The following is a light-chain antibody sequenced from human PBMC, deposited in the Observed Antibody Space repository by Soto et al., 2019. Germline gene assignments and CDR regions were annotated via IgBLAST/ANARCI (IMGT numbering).Light chain of an antibody. Sequence: DIQLTQSPSSLSPSVGDRITLSCRASQSISRNLNWYQQMPGKAPSLLIYAARDLQSGVPGRFSGSGSGTEFNLSISSLQPEDLATYYCQQSHSTPYTFGQGTKLEI. J-gene: IGKJ2*01. CDR3: QQSHSTPYT. V-gene: IGKV1-39*01. CDR1: QSISRN. CDR2: AAR.